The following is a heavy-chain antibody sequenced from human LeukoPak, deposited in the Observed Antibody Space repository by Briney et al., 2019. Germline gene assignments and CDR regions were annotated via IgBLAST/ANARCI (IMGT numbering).Heavy chain of an antibody. J-gene: IGHJ3*02. Sequence: GGSLRLSCAASGFTFSAYWMSCVRQAPGKGLNWVANIKQDGSEKYYVDSVKGRFTVSRDNAKNSLYLQMNSLRVEDTAVYYCTRYIADSSGSPSPSAFNIWGQGTMVTVSS. CDR2: IKQDGSEK. D-gene: IGHD3-22*01. V-gene: IGHV3-7*02. CDR1: GFTFSAYW. CDR3: TRYIADSSGSPSPSAFNI.